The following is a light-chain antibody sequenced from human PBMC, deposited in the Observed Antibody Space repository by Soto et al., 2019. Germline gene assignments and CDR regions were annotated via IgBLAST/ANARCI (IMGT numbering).Light chain of an antibody. Sequence: EIVLTQSPATLSSFPGDRVTLSCRASQYINTRLAWYQHRPGQAPRLLIYGASGRATGIPDRFSGSGSGTDFTLTISRLEPEDFAVYYCQQYGSSGTFGQGTKVDIK. V-gene: IGKV3-20*01. CDR2: GAS. CDR3: QQYGSSGT. J-gene: IGKJ1*01. CDR1: QYINTR.